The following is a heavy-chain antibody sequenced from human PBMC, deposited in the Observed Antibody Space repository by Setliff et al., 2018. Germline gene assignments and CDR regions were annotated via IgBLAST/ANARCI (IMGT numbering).Heavy chain of an antibody. Sequence: PSETLSLTCAVYGGSFSGYHWSWIRQPPGKGLEWIGEISHSGDPNYNPSLKSRVTISLDTSKNQFSLKLTSVTAADTAVYYCARHPSSGSYYGGSIFYFDDWGPGILVTVSS. V-gene: IGHV4-34*01. CDR2: ISHSGDP. J-gene: IGHJ4*02. D-gene: IGHD1-26*01. CDR1: GGSFSGYH. CDR3: ARHPSSGSYYGGSIFYFDD.